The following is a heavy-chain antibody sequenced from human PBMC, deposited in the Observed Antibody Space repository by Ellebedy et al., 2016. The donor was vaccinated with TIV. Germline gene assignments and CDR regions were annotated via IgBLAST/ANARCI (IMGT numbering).Heavy chain of an antibody. CDR1: GFTFSSYS. D-gene: IGHD3-16*01. Sequence: GGSLRLSCAASGFTFSSYSMNWVRQAPGKGLEWVSYISSSGSTIYYADSVKGRFTISRDNAKNSLYLQMNSLRAEDTAVYYCARVDRRMITLPSWGQGTTVTVSS. J-gene: IGHJ6*02. CDR2: ISSSGSTI. CDR3: ARVDRRMITLPS. V-gene: IGHV3-48*04.